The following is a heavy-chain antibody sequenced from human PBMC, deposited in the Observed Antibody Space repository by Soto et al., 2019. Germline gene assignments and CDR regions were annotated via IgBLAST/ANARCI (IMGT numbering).Heavy chain of an antibody. CDR1: GFTFSTYA. D-gene: IGHD2-2*02. Sequence: HPGGSLRLSCAASGFTFSTYAMSWVRQAPGKGLEWVSAISGSGGSTYYADSVKGRFTISRDNSKNTLFRQMNSLRAGDTAVNSYARGLGYCSSTSCYIWFDYWGQGTLVTVSS. J-gene: IGHJ4*02. CDR2: ISGSGGST. V-gene: IGHV3-23*01. CDR3: ARGLGYCSSTSCYIWFDY.